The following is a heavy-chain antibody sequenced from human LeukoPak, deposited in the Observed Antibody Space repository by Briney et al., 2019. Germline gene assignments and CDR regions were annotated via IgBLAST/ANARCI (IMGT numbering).Heavy chain of an antibody. CDR2: IGPDGGTT. J-gene: IGHJ4*02. D-gene: IGHD6-13*01. V-gene: IGHV3-64*01. Sequence: PGGSLRLSCAASGFTTHTYGMHWVRQAPAQGLEYVSGIGPDGGTTYYANSVTGRFTISRDNSNYMVYLQMVSLTADDMGVYYCARGAQLTDYWGQGTLVTVSS. CDR3: ARGAQLTDY. CDR1: GFTTHTYG.